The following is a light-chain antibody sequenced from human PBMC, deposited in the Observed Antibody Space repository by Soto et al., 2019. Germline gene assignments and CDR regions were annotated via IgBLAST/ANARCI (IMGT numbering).Light chain of an antibody. V-gene: IGKV3-20*01. Sequence: ASESVSRSYLAWHQQKPGQAPRLLLYGASNRATGIPDRFSGSGSGTGCTRTITRLDREDFAVYYCQRYSSACTYGQGTKVDIK. CDR2: GAS. J-gene: IGKJ1*01. CDR1: ESVSRSY. CDR3: QRYSSACT.